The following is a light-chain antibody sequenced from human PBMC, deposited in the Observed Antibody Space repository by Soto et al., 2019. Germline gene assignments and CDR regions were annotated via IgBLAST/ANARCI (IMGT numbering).Light chain of an antibody. CDR1: PSVTNF. V-gene: IGKV3-20*01. CDR2: DSS. Sequence: EIVMTQSPATLSLSPGERATLSCRASPSVTNFLAWYQQKPGQAPRLLIYDSSNRATGISDRFSGSASGTDFTLTISRLEPEDFAVYYCQQYGDSPRTFGQGTRLEIK. CDR3: QQYGDSPRT. J-gene: IGKJ5*01.